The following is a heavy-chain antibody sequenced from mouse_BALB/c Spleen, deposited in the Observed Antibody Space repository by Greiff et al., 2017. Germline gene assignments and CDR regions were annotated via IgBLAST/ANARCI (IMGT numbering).Heavy chain of an antibody. CDR2: IWAGGST. CDR3: ARGCYGFAY. J-gene: IGHJ3*01. CDR1: GFSLTSYG. V-gene: IGHV2-9*02. D-gene: IGHD2-12*01. Sequence: QVHVKQSGPGLVAPSQSLSITCTVSGFSLTSYGVHWVRQPPGKGLEWLGVIWAGGSTNYNSALMSRLSISKDNSKSQVFLKMNSLQTDDTAMYYCARGCYGFAYWGQGTLVTVSA.